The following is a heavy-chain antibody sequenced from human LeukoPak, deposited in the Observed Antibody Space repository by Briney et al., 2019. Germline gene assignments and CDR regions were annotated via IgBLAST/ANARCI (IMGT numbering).Heavy chain of an antibody. J-gene: IGHJ6*02. CDR1: EFXFRSYA. CDR2: ISGSGDST. V-gene: IGHV3-23*01. CDR3: AKYLSAKGPPYALEV. Sequence: GGSLRLSCGASEFXFRSYAMQWVRQAPGKGLEWVSGISGSGDSTYYADSVKGRFTISRDNSKNTLYLQMNSLRAEDTAVYYCAKYLSAKGPPYALEVWGHGTTVTVSS.